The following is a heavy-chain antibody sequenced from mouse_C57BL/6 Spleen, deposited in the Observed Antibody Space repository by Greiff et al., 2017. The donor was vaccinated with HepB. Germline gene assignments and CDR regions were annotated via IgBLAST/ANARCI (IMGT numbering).Heavy chain of an antibody. CDR1: GYTFTDYE. CDR2: IDPETGGT. J-gene: IGHJ4*01. CDR3: TRPYGNYGAMDY. Sequence: QVQLQQSGAELVRPGASVTLSCKASGYTFTDYEMHWVKQTPVHGLEWIGAIDPETGGTAYNQKFKGKAILTADKSSSTAYMELRSLTSEDSAVYYCTRPYGNYGAMDYWGQGTSVTVSS. D-gene: IGHD2-1*01. V-gene: IGHV1-15*01.